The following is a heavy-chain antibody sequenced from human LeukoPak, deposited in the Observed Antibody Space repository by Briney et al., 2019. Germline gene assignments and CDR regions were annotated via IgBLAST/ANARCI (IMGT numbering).Heavy chain of an antibody. Sequence: SETLSLTCTVSGGSMSPYHWGWIRQPPGKGLEWTGYIYYSGSTNYNPSLKSRVTISVDTSKNQFSLKLSSVTAADTAVYYCARLSSSGWYGGGAGYWGQGTLVTVSS. CDR3: ARLSSSGWYGGGAGY. J-gene: IGHJ4*02. CDR2: IYYSGST. D-gene: IGHD6-19*01. V-gene: IGHV4-59*12. CDR1: GGSMSPYH.